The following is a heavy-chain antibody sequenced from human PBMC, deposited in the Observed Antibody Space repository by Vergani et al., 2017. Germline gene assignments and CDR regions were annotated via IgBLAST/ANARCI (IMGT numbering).Heavy chain of an antibody. CDR1: GFTFSSYG. CDR2: IRYDGSNK. D-gene: IGHD3-10*01. J-gene: IGHJ5*02. V-gene: IGHV3-30*02. Sequence: QVQLVESGGGVVQPGGSLRLSCAASGFTFSSYGMHCVRPAPGKGLEWVAFIRYDGSNKYYADSVKGRFTISRDNSKNTLYLQMNSLRAEDTAVYYCARGNYYGSGTYVDPWGQGTLVTVSS. CDR3: ARGNYYGSGTYVDP.